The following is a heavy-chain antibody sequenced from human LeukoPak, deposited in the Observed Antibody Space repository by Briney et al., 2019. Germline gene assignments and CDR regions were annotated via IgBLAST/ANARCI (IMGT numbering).Heavy chain of an antibody. Sequence: GGSLRLSCAASGFTFSSYGMHWVRQAPGKRLEWVANMNIDGSEKYYADSAKGRFTISRDNARNSVYLQMNSLRVEDTAVYYCARDPVEWELLLDYWGQGTLVTVSS. CDR2: MNIDGSEK. J-gene: IGHJ4*02. CDR3: ARDPVEWELLLDY. V-gene: IGHV3-7*01. D-gene: IGHD1-26*01. CDR1: GFTFSSYG.